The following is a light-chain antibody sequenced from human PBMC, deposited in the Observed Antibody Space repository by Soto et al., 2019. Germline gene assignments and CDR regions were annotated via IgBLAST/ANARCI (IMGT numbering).Light chain of an antibody. V-gene: IGKV3-20*01. J-gene: IGKJ1*01. Sequence: EIVLTQSPGTLSLSPGQRASLSCRASQSVSSSYLAWYQQKPGQAPRLLIFATSGRATAIPDRFSGSGSGTDFTLTISSLQPDDFATYCCQHYNSYSEAFGQGTKVDIK. CDR3: QHYNSYSEA. CDR2: ATS. CDR1: QSVSSSY.